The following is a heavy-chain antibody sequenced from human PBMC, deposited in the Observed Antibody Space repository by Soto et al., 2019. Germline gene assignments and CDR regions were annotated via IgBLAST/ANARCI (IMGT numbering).Heavy chain of an antibody. V-gene: IGHV4-30-4*01. CDR2: IYYSGST. J-gene: IGHJ6*01. CDR3: ARGFGLYDSKGCYGMDV. CDR1: GGSISSGDYY. Sequence: SETLSLTCTVSGGSISSGDYYWSWIRQPPGKGLEWIGYIYYSGSTYYNPSLKSRVTISVDTSKNQFSLKLSSVTAADTAVYYCARGFGLYDSKGCYGMDVWGQGTTVTVS. D-gene: IGHD3-22*01.